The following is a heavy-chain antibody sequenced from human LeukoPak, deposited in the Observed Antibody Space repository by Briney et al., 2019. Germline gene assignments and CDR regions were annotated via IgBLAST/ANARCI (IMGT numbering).Heavy chain of an antibody. Sequence: SQTLSLTCAISGDSVSSNSAAWNWIRRSPSRGLEGLGRTYYMHKWYNHHAVPVKGRLTINPDTYKNQFSLQLNSVTPEDTAVYYCADFTTIFDAFDIWGQGTMVTVSS. CDR3: ADFTTIFDAFDI. J-gene: IGHJ3*02. V-gene: IGHV6-1*01. CDR1: GDSVSSNSAA. D-gene: IGHD3-9*01. CDR2: TYYMHKWYN.